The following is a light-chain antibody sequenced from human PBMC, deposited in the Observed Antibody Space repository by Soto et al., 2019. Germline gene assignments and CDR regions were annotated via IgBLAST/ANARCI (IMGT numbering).Light chain of an antibody. CDR1: QSIGKH. Sequence: DIQMTPSPSFLSASVGDRVTITCRASQSIGKHLNWYQQKPGKAPKFLIYGASTLQSGVPPRFTGSGSGTDFTLTVNSLQAEDFATYYCQQSYTSPTTFGQGTRLEIK. CDR3: QQSYTSPTT. CDR2: GAS. V-gene: IGKV1-39*01. J-gene: IGKJ5*01.